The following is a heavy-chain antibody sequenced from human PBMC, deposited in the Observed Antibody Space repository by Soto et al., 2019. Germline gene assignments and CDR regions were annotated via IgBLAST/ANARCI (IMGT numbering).Heavy chain of an antibody. V-gene: IGHV4-4*02. Sequence: SETLYLTCAVSGGSISSSNWWSWVRQPPGKGLEWIGEIYHSGSTNYNPSLKSRVTISVDKSKNQFSLKLSSVTAADPAVYYCARDCGSSSVSPPENWFDPWGQGTLVTVSS. J-gene: IGHJ5*02. CDR3: ARDCGSSSVSPPENWFDP. CDR2: IYHSGST. D-gene: IGHD6-6*01. CDR1: GGSISSSNW.